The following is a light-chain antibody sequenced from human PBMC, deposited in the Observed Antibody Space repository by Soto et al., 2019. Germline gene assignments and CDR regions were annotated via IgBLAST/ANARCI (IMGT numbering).Light chain of an antibody. V-gene: IGLV2-14*03. CDR1: ISVVGGYNH. J-gene: IGLJ3*02. CDR3: SSYTNKDTLL. Sequence: QSALTQPASVSGSPGQSITISCTGTISVVGGYNHVSWYQQHPGKAPKLIIYDVTVRPSGISPRFSGSKSDNTASLAVSGLEPDDEADYYCSSYTNKDTLLFGGGTKLTVL. CDR2: DVT.